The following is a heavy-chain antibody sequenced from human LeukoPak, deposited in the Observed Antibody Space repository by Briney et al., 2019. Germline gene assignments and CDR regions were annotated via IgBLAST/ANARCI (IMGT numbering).Heavy chain of an antibody. D-gene: IGHD1-26*01. CDR2: ISTSGNI. Sequence: KSSETLSLTCSVSGGSISNYYWNWIRQPPGKGLEWIGYISTSGNINYNPSLKSRVTISVDTSKRQFSLKLSSVTAADTAVYFCVRDLLGAFDIWGQGTLVTVSS. CDR3: VRDLLGAFDI. J-gene: IGHJ3*02. V-gene: IGHV4-4*09. CDR1: GGSISNYY.